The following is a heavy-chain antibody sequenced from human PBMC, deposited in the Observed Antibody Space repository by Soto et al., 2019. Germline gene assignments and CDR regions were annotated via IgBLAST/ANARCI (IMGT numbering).Heavy chain of an antibody. V-gene: IGHV4-39*01. J-gene: IGHJ4*02. CDR3: ARTMFDIVAVRFGY. CDR2: IYYSGST. D-gene: IGHD5-12*01. CDR1: GGSISSSSYY. Sequence: SETLSLTCTVSGGSISSSSYYWGWIRQPPGKGLEWIGSIYYSGSTYYNPSLKSRVTISVDTSKNQFSLKLSSVTAADTAVYYCARTMFDIVAVRFGYWGQGTLVTVSS.